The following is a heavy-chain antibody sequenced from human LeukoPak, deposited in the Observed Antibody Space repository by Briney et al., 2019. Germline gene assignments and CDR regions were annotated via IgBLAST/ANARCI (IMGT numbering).Heavy chain of an antibody. J-gene: IGHJ4*02. CDR2: MNPNSGNT. D-gene: IGHD3-10*01. CDR3: ARGEPMVRGVKSDY. V-gene: IGHV1-8*03. CDR1: GGTFSSYD. Sequence: GASVKVSCKASGGTFSSYDINWVRQATGQGLEWMGWMNPNSGNTGYAQKFQGRVTITRNTSISTAYMELSSLRSEDTAVYYCARGEPMVRGVKSDYWGQGTLVTVSS.